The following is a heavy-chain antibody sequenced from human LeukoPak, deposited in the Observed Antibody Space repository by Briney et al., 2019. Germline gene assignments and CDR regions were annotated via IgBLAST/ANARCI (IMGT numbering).Heavy chain of an antibody. CDR1: GFTFSSYA. V-gene: IGHV3-48*02. CDR2: ISSSSSSI. Sequence: GGSLRLSCAASGFTFSSYALTWVRQAPGKGLDWVSYISSSSSSIYYADSVKGRFTISRDNAKNSLYLQMNSLRDEDTAVYYCAREPRESCAAFDIWGQGTMVTVSS. CDR3: AREPRESCAAFDI. J-gene: IGHJ3*02.